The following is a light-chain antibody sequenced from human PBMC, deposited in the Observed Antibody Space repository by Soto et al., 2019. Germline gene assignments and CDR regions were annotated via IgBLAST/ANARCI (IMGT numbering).Light chain of an antibody. CDR3: CSYAGSSTFYV. J-gene: IGLJ1*01. CDR1: SGSIANNY. V-gene: IGLV6-57*04. CDR2: ENK. Sequence: NFMLTQPHSVSESPGKTVTISCTRSSGSIANNYVQWYQQRPGSAPTTVIYENKLRPSGGPGRFSGSTDASSNSASLTISGLQAEDEADYYCCSYAGSSTFYVFGTGTKVTVL.